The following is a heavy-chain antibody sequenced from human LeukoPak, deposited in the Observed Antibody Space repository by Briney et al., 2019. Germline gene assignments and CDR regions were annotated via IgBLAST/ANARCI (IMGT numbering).Heavy chain of an antibody. V-gene: IGHV3-21*01. CDR2: ISSSSSYI. J-gene: IGHJ4*02. CDR3: ARDPLSNLNYYDSSGYREYYFDY. CDR1: GFTFSSYS. Sequence: GGSLRLSCAASGFTFSSYSMNWVRQAPGKGLEWVSSISSSSSYIYYADSVKGRFTISRDNVKNSLYLQMNSLRAEDTAVYYCARDPLSNLNYYDSSGYREYYFDYWGQGTLVTVSS. D-gene: IGHD3-22*01.